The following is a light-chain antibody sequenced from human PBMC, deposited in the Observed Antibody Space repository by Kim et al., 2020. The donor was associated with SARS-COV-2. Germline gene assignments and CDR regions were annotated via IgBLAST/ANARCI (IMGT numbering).Light chain of an antibody. CDR1: QLGDKY. V-gene: IGLV3-1*01. J-gene: IGLJ2*01. CDR2: QDK. Sequence: SVSPGQTALIPCSGDQLGDKYVCWYQQKPGQSPVLVIYQDKNRPSGIPERFSGSNSGNTATLTISGTQAMDEADYYCQAWDTTVVFGGGTKLTVL. CDR3: QAWDTTVV.